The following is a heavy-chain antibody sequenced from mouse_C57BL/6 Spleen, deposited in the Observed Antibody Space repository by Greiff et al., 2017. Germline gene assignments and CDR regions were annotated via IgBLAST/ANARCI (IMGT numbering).Heavy chain of an antibody. CDR3: ARERNGSLDY. J-gene: IGHJ2*01. Sequence: EVMLVESEGGLVQPGSSMKLSCTASGFTFSDYYMAWVRQVPEKGLEWVANINYDGSSTYYLDSLKSRFIISRDNAKNILYLQMSSLKSEDTATYYCARERNGSLDYWGQGTTRTVSS. D-gene: IGHD1-1*01. CDR1: GFTFSDYY. V-gene: IGHV5-16*01. CDR2: INYDGSST.